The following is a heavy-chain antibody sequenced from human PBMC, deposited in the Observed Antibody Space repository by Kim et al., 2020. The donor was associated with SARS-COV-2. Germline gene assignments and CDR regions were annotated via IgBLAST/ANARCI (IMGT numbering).Heavy chain of an antibody. CDR3: ARLAPRGELLDAFDI. D-gene: IGHD3-10*01. Sequence: GESLKISCKGSGYSFPNYWIGWVRQMPGKGLEWMGIIYPGDTDTRYSSSFQGQVTISADKSIATAYLHWSSLKASGTAMYYCARLAPRGELLDAFDIWGQGTMVTVSS. V-gene: IGHV5-51*01. J-gene: IGHJ3*02. CDR2: IYPGDTDT. CDR1: GYSFPNYW.